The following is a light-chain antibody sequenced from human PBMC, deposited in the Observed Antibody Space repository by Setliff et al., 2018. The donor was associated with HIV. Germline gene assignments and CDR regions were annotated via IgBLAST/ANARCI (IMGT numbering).Light chain of an antibody. CDR1: SSDVGSYNL. V-gene: IGLV2-23*02. CDR2: EVS. J-gene: IGLJ1*01. CDR3: CSYAGSSTYV. Sequence: QSVLTPPASVSGSPGQSITISCPGTSSDVGSYNLVSWYQQHPGKAPKVMIYEVSKWPSGVSNRFSGSKSGITASLTISGLQAEDEADYYCCSYAGSSTYVFGTGTKVTVL.